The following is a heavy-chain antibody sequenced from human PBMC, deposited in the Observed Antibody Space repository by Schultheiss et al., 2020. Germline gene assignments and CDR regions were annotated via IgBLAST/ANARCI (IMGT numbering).Heavy chain of an antibody. CDR2: IYYSGST. CDR1: GGSISSSSYY. D-gene: IGHD2-2*01. V-gene: IGHV4-39*01. Sequence: SQTLSLTCTVSGGSISSSSYYWGWIRQPPGKGLEWIGSIYYSGSTYYNPSLKSRVTISVDTSKNQFSLKLSSVTAADTAVYYCARTVGNQLLVLNWFDPWGQGTLVTVYS. CDR3: ARTVGNQLLVLNWFDP. J-gene: IGHJ5*02.